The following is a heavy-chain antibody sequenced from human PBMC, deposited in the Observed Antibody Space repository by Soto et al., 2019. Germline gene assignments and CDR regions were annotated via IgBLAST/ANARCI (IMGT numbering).Heavy chain of an antibody. CDR2: IIPIFGTA. Sequence: SVKVSCKASGGTFSSYAISWVRRAPGQGLEWMGGIIPIFGTANYAQKFQGRVTITADESTSTAYMELSSLRSEDTAVYYCARDRITIFGVAEEYYYGMDVWGQGTTVTVSS. D-gene: IGHD3-3*01. CDR3: ARDRITIFGVAEEYYYGMDV. V-gene: IGHV1-69*13. J-gene: IGHJ6*02. CDR1: GGTFSSYA.